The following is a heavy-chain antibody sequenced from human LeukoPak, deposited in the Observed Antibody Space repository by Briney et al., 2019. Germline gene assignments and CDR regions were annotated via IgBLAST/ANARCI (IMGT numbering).Heavy chain of an antibody. CDR2: ISSSGSTI. J-gene: IGHJ4*02. CDR3: ARTRIAAAGTVGY. CDR1: GFTFSSYS. V-gene: IGHV3-48*04. D-gene: IGHD6-13*01. Sequence: GGSLRLSCAASGFTFSSYSMNWIRQAPGKGLEWVSYISSSGSTIYYADSVKGRFTISRDNAKNSLYLQMNSLRAEDTAVYYCARTRIAAAGTVGYWGQGTLVTVSS.